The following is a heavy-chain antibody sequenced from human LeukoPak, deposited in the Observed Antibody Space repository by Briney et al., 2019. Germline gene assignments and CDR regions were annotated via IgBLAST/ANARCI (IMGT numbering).Heavy chain of an antibody. CDR2: ISGSGDYT. Sequence: GGSLRLSCAASGFTFSSHGMSWVRQAPGKGLEWVSTISGSGDYTYYADSVKGRFTISRDNSKNTLYVQMSSLRAEDTAVYYCAKDRYSGSPYLFDYWGQGTLVTVSS. CDR3: AKDRYSGSPYLFDY. J-gene: IGHJ4*02. D-gene: IGHD1-26*01. V-gene: IGHV3-23*01. CDR1: GFTFSSHG.